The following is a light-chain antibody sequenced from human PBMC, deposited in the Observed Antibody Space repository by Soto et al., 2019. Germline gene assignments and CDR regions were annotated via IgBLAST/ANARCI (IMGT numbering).Light chain of an antibody. CDR3: ETWDSNTRV. J-gene: IGLJ2*01. Sequence: QPALTQSSSASASLGSSVTLTCTLSSGHSSYIIAWHQQQPGKAPRYLMKLEGSGSYNKGSGVPDRFSGSSSGADRYLTISNLQFEDEANYYCETWDSNTRVFGGGTKVTVL. CDR1: SGHSSYI. V-gene: IGLV4-60*02. CDR2: LEGSGSY.